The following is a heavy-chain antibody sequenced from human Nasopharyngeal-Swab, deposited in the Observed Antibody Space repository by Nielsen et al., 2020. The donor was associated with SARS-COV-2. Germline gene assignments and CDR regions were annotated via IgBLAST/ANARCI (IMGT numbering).Heavy chain of an antibody. CDR1: GGSFSGYY. CDR3: ARKFYYYYYYMDV. J-gene: IGHJ6*03. CDR2: INHSGST. Sequence: SETLSLTCAVYGGSFSGYYWSWIRQPPRKGLEWIGEINHSGSTNYNPSLKSRVTISVDTSKNQFSLKLSSVTAADTAVYYCARKFYYYYYYMDVWGKGTTVTVSS. V-gene: IGHV4-34*01.